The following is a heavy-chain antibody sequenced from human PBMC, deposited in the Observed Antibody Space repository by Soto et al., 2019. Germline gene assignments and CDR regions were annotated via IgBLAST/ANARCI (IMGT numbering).Heavy chain of an antibody. CDR2: IKSKTDGGTT. V-gene: IGHV3-15*07. CDR3: TTAIKFSSGWYSDY. D-gene: IGHD6-19*01. J-gene: IGHJ4*02. Sequence: EVQLVESGGGLVKPGGSLRLSCAASGFTFSNAWMNWVRQAPGKGLEWVGRIKSKTDGGTTDYAAPVKGRFTISRDDSKNTLYLQMNSLKTEDTAVYYCTTAIKFSSGWYSDYWGQGTLVTVSS. CDR1: GFTFSNAW.